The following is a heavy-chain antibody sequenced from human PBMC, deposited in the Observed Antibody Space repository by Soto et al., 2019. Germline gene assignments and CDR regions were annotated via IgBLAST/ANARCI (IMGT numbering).Heavy chain of an antibody. CDR1: GFTFSIYW. D-gene: IGHD4-4*01. V-gene: IGHV3-74*01. CDR2: INPDGSTT. J-gene: IGHJ6*02. CDR3: ARVPTTVTTPGMDV. Sequence: GSLRLSCAASGFTFSIYWMHWVRQAPGEGLMWVSRINPDGSTTSYADSVKGRFTISRDNAKNTLYLQMNSLRVEDTAVYYCARVPTTVTTPGMDVWGQGTTVTVSS.